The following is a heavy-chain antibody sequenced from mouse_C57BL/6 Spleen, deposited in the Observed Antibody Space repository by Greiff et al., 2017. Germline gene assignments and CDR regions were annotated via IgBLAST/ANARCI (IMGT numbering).Heavy chain of an antibody. Sequence: QVQLQQSGPELVKPGASVKISCKASGYAFSSSWMNWVKQRPGKGLEWIGRIYPGDGDTNYNGKFKGKATLTADKSSSTAYMQLSSLTSEASAVYFCAYYSNYNWFAYWGQGTLVTVSA. CDR3: AYYSNYNWFAY. V-gene: IGHV1-82*01. D-gene: IGHD2-5*01. J-gene: IGHJ3*01. CDR1: GYAFSSSW. CDR2: IYPGDGDT.